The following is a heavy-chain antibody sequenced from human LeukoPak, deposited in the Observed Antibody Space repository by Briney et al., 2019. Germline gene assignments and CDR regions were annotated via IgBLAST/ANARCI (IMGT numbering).Heavy chain of an antibody. D-gene: IGHD5-18*01. J-gene: IGHJ3*02. CDR3: ARDLWGYGIQLWSNDAFDI. Sequence: GGSLRLSCAASGFTFSSYAMHWVRQAPGKGLEWVAVISSDGSNKYYADSVKGRFTISRDNSKNTLYLQMNSLRAEDTAVYYCARDLWGYGIQLWSNDAFDIWGQGTMVTVSS. CDR1: GFTFSSYA. V-gene: IGHV3-30*04. CDR2: ISSDGSNK.